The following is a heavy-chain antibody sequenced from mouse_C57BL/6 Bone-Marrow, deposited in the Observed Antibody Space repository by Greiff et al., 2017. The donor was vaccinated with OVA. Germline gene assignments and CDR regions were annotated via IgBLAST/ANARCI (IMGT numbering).Heavy chain of an antibody. J-gene: IGHJ2*01. CDR2: IDPETGGT. Sequence: QVQLQQSGAELVRPGASVTLSCKASGYTFTDYEMHWVKQTPVHGLEWIGAIDPETGGTAYNQKFKGKAILTADKSSSTAYMELRSLTSEDSAVYYCTRHGITTVGYYFDYWGQGTTLTGSS. CDR1: GYTFTDYE. D-gene: IGHD1-1*01. CDR3: TRHGITTVGYYFDY. V-gene: IGHV1-15*01.